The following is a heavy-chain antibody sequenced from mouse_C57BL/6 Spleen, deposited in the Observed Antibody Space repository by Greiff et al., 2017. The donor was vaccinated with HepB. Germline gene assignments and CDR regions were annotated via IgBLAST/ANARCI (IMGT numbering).Heavy chain of an antibody. V-gene: IGHV1-19*01. CDR1: GYTFTDYY. Sequence: VQLQQSGPVLVKPGASVKMSCKASGYTFTDYYMNWVKQSHGKSLEWIGVINPYNGGTSYNQKFKGKATLTVDKSSSTAYMELNSLTSEDSAVYYCASGGYEYYFDYWGQGTTLTVSS. CDR2: INPYNGGT. J-gene: IGHJ2*01. CDR3: ASGGYEYYFDY. D-gene: IGHD2-2*01.